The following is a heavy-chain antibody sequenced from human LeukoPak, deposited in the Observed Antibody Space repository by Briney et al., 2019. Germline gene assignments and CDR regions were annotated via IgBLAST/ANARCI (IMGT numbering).Heavy chain of an antibody. V-gene: IGHV1-18*01. J-gene: IGHJ4*02. Sequence: ASVKVSCKASGFTFTRYGFNWVRQAPGQGLEWMGWISAYNGDTKYAQKFQDRLTMTTDTSTTTTYMELRSLRPDDTAVYYCSRDPSNTSGWYAWSDYWGQGTLVTVSS. D-gene: IGHD6-19*01. CDR3: SRDPSNTSGWYAWSDY. CDR1: GFTFTRYG. CDR2: ISAYNGDT.